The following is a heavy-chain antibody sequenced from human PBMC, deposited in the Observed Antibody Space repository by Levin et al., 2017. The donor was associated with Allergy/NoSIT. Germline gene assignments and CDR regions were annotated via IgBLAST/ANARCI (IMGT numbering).Heavy chain of an antibody. Sequence: GGSLRLSCKGSGYTFSSYWIGWVRQVPGEGLEWMGIIYPGDSTIRYSPSFQGRVTISADMSISTAYLQWSSLQASDTALYYCARHRPDCSGGSCYYTLAHWGQGTPVTVSS. V-gene: IGHV5-51*01. D-gene: IGHD2-15*01. J-gene: IGHJ4*02. CDR3: ARHRPDCSGGSCYYTLAH. CDR1: GYTFSSYW. CDR2: IYPGDSTI.